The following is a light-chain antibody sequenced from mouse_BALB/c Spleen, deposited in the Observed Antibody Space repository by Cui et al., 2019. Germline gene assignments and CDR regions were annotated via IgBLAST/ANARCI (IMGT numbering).Light chain of an antibody. CDR1: SSVSY. CDR2: LTS. J-gene: IGKJ2*01. V-gene: IGKV4-68*01. CDR3: QQWSSNPYT. Sequence: QLVLTHSPALMSASPGEKVTMTCSASSSVSYMYWYQQKPRSSPKPWIYLTSNLASGVPARFSGSGSGTSYSLTISSMEAEDAATYYCQQWSSNPYTFGGGTKLEIK.